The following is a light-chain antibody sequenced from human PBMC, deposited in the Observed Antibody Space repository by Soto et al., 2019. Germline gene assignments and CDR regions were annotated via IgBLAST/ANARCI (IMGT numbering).Light chain of an antibody. CDR2: GAS. CDR3: QQYNNRPPWT. V-gene: IGKV3-15*01. J-gene: IGKJ1*01. Sequence: MTQSPAPLSVSPGERATLSCRASQSVGSNLAWYQQKPGQAPRLLMYGASTRATGVPARFSGSGSGAEFTLTISSLQSEDFAVYYCQQYNNRPPWTFGQGTKVEIE. CDR1: QSVGSN.